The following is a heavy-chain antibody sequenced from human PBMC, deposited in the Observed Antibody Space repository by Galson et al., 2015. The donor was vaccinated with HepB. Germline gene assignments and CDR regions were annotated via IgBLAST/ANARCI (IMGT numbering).Heavy chain of an antibody. Sequence: SLRLSCAASGFTFSSYAMHWVRQAPGKGLEWVAVISYDGSNKYYADSVKGRFTISRDNSKNTLYLQMNSLRAEDTAVYYCARVLDYGGNSPGYWGQGTLVTVSS. V-gene: IGHV3-30*04. CDR1: GFTFSSYA. J-gene: IGHJ4*02. D-gene: IGHD4-23*01. CDR2: ISYDGSNK. CDR3: ARVLDYGGNSPGY.